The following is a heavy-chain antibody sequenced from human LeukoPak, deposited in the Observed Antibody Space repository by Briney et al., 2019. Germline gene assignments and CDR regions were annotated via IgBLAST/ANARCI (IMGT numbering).Heavy chain of an antibody. Sequence: GGSLRLSCAASGFTLSSYAMSWVRQAPGKGLEWVANIKQDGSEKYYVDSVKGRFTISRDNAKNSLYLQMNSLRAEDTAVYYCARGLRYCSGGSCVYWGQGTLVTVSS. CDR3: ARGLRYCSGGSCVY. J-gene: IGHJ4*02. V-gene: IGHV3-7*01. CDR1: GFTLSSYA. CDR2: IKQDGSEK. D-gene: IGHD2-15*01.